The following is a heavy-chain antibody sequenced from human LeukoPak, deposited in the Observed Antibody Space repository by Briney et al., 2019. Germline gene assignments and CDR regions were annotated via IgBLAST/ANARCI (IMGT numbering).Heavy chain of an antibody. V-gene: IGHV3-53*01. Sequence: PGGSLRPSCAASGFTVSSNYLTWVRRAPGKGLEWVSVIYSGGSTYYADSVKGRFTISRDNSRNTLYLQLNSLRAEDTAVYFCASSVLYSSTWAFDYWGQGTLVTVSS. CDR3: ASSVLYSSTWAFDY. J-gene: IGHJ4*02. D-gene: IGHD6-13*01. CDR2: IYSGGST. CDR1: GFTVSSNY.